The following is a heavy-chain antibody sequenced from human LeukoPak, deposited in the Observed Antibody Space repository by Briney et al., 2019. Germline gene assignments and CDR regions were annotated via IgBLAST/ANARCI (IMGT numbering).Heavy chain of an antibody. D-gene: IGHD2-2*01. J-gene: IGHJ5*02. CDR3: ARDDEYCSSTSCYPNNWFDP. Sequence: GGSVRLSCAASGFTFSSYCMSWVRQSPGKGLEWVANIKQDGCEKYYVDSVKGRFTISRDNAKNSLYLQMNSLRAEDTAVYYCARDDEYCSSTSCYPNNWFDPWGQGTLVTVSS. CDR2: IKQDGCEK. CDR1: GFTFSSYC. V-gene: IGHV3-7*01.